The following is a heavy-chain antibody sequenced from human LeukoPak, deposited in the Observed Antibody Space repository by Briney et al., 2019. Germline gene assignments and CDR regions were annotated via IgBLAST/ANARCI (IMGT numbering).Heavy chain of an antibody. CDR2: ISSSSSSI. CDR1: GFTFSSYS. V-gene: IGHV3-21*01. Sequence: PGGSLRLSCAASGFTFSSYSMNWVRQAPGKGLECVSSISSSSSSIYYADSVKGRFTISRDDAKNSLYLQMNSLRAEDTAVYYCARTATDTGEFDYWGQGTLVTASS. J-gene: IGHJ4*02. CDR3: ARTATDTGEFDY. D-gene: IGHD6-13*01.